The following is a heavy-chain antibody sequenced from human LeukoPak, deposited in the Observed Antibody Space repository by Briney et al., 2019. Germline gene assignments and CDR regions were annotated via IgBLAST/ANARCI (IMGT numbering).Heavy chain of an antibody. CDR1: GGTFSSYA. CDR2: IIPIFGTA. V-gene: IGHV1-69*13. Sequence: ASVKVSCKASGGTFSSYAISWVRQAPGQGLEWVGGIIPIFGTANYAQKFEGRVTITEDESTSTAYMELSSLRPDDKAVYYCARDPDPPSYWSSTSCAGPWPTDHHWGQGTLVTVPS. CDR3: ARDPDPPSYWSSTSCAGPWPTDHH. J-gene: IGHJ5*02. D-gene: IGHD2-2*01.